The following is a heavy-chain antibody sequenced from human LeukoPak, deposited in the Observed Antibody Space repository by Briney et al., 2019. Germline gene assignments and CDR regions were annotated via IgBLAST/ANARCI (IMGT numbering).Heavy chain of an antibody. J-gene: IGHJ6*03. D-gene: IGHD3-10*01. CDR3: ARGSGREIMYYYYMDV. Sequence: PGGTLRLSCAASGFTFSDYYMSWIRQAPGKGLEWVSYISSSGSTIYYADSVKGRFTISRDNAKNSLYLQMNSLRAEDAAVYYCARGSGREIMYYYYMDVWGKGTTVTVSS. CDR2: ISSSGSTI. V-gene: IGHV3-11*01. CDR1: GFTFSDYY.